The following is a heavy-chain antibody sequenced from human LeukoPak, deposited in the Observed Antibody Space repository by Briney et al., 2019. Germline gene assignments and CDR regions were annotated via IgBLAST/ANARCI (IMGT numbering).Heavy chain of an antibody. D-gene: IGHD2-15*01. CDR1: GGSISSYY. Sequence: SETLSLTCTASGGSISSYYWSWIRQPPGKELEWIGYIYSSGSTNYYPSLNSRVTISVDTSKNQFSLKLSSVTAADTAVYYCARDSDCSGGSCYFDYWGQGTLVTVSS. CDR3: ARDSDCSGGSCYFDY. V-gene: IGHV4-59*01. CDR2: IYSSGST. J-gene: IGHJ4*02.